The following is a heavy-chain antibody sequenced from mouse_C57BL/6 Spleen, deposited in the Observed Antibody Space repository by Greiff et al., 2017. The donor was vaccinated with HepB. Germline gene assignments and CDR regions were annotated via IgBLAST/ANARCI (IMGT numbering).Heavy chain of an antibody. V-gene: IGHV1-64*01. Sequence: QVQLKQPGAELVKPGASVKLSCKASGYTFTSYWMHWVKQRPGQGLEWIGMIHPNSGSTNYNEKFKSKATLTVDKSSSTAYMQLSSLTSEDSAVYYCARTDYDGFDYWGQGTTLTVSS. J-gene: IGHJ2*01. CDR2: IHPNSGST. CDR3: ARTDYDGFDY. D-gene: IGHD2-4*01. CDR1: GYTFTSYW.